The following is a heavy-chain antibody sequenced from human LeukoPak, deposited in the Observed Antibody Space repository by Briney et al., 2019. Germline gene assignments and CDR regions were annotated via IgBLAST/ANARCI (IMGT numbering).Heavy chain of an antibody. CDR2: ICTDETTI. D-gene: IGHD6-13*01. CDR1: GFTFSTYC. Sequence: GGSLRLSCAASGFTFSTYCMHWVRQPPGKGLVWVSQICTDETTIRNADSVKGRFTISRDNAKNTLYLQMSSLRVEDTAVYFCARDYSSSWYSRNYYYYGMDVWGQGTTVTVSS. V-gene: IGHV3-74*01. CDR3: ARDYSSSWYSRNYYYYGMDV. J-gene: IGHJ6*02.